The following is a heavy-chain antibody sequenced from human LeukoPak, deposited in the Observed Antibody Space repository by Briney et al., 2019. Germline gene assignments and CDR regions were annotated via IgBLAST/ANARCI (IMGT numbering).Heavy chain of an antibody. CDR1: GGTFSSYA. V-gene: IGHV1-69*06. Sequence: ASVKVSCKASGGTFSSYAISWVRQAPGQGLEWMGGIIPIFGTANCAQKFQGRVTITADKSTSTAYMELSSLRSDDTAVYYCARVSSIAVAGRGAFDIWGQGTMVTVSS. CDR2: IIPIFGTA. CDR3: ARVSSIAVAGRGAFDI. J-gene: IGHJ3*02. D-gene: IGHD6-19*01.